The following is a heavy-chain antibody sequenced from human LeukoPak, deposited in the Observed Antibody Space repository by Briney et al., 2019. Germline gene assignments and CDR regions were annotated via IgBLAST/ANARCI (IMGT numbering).Heavy chain of an antibody. Sequence: GGSLRLSCAASGFTFSSYGMHWVRQAPGKGLEWVAFISYDGSSEYDADSVKGRFTISRDNSENTVYLQMNSLRAEDTAAYYCAKSEVYYFGTSGGFDYWGQGTLVTVAS. V-gene: IGHV3-30*02. D-gene: IGHD3-22*01. J-gene: IGHJ4*02. CDR3: AKSEVYYFGTSGGFDY. CDR2: ISYDGSSE. CDR1: GFTFSSYG.